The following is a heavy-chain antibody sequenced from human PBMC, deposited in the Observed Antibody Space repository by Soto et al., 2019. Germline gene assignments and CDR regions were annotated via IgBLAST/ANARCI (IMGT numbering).Heavy chain of an antibody. J-gene: IGHJ6*02. Sequence: QVQLVQSGAEVKKPGSSVKVSCKASGGTFSSYAISWVRQAPGQGLEWMGGIIPIFGTANYAQKFQGRVTISADESPSTAYMELCSLRSEDTAAYYCARDSLFHHRYATYPLYYYYYAMAVSGQATTVTVSS. D-gene: IGHD2-8*01. CDR3: ARDSLFHHRYATYPLYYYYYAMAV. V-gene: IGHV1-69*01. CDR2: IIPIFGTA. CDR1: GGTFSSYA.